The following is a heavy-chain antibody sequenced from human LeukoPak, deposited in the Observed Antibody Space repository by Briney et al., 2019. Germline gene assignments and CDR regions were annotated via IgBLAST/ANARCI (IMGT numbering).Heavy chain of an antibody. CDR1: GGTFSSYA. V-gene: IGHV1-69*13. CDR2: IIPIFGTV. CDR3: ARARALFYCSSTSCYGFDP. J-gene: IGHJ5*02. Sequence: SVKVSCKASGGTFSSYAISWVRQAPGQGLEWMGGIIPIFGTVNYAQKFQGRVTITADESTSTAYMELSSLRSEDTAVYYCARARALFYCSSTSCYGFDPWGQGTLVTVSS. D-gene: IGHD2-2*01.